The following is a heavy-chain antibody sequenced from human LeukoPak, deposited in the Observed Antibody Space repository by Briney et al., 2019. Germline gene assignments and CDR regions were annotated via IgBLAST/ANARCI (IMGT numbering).Heavy chain of an antibody. D-gene: IGHD5-18*01. Sequence: GGSLRLSCAASGFTFSSYWMSWVRQAPGKGLEGVADIKTDGSEKYYVDAVKGRFTISRDNAKSSLYLQMNSLRAEDTAIYYCARDLSGVTGYTYGRGIDYWGQGTLVTVSS. CDR1: GFTFSSYW. CDR2: IKTDGSEK. J-gene: IGHJ4*02. CDR3: ARDLSGVTGYTYGRGIDY. V-gene: IGHV3-7*01.